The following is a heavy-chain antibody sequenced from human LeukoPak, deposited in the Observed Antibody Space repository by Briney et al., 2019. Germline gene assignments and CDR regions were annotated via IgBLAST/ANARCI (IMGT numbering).Heavy chain of an antibody. CDR1: GFTFSSYD. J-gene: IGHJ3*01. CDR3: ARVDAFDL. CDR2: ISSSSSYI. V-gene: IGHV3-21*01. Sequence: GGSLRLSCAASGFTFSSYDMNWVGQAPGKGLEWVSYISSSSSYIYYADSVKGRFTISRDNAKNSLYLQMNSLRAEDTAVYYCARVDAFDLWGQGTMVTVSS.